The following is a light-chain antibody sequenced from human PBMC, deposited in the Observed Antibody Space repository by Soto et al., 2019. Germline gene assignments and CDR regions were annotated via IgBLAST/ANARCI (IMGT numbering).Light chain of an antibody. V-gene: IGKV3-20*01. CDR1: QSVSSSY. CDR2: GAS. CDR3: QQYGSSPYI. J-gene: IGKJ2*01. Sequence: EIVLTQSPGTLSLSPGERATLSCRASQSVSSSYLAWYQQKPGQAPRLLIYGASSRATGIPDRFSCSGSGTDFTLTISSLDPEDFAVYYCQQYGSSPYIFGQGTKLEIK.